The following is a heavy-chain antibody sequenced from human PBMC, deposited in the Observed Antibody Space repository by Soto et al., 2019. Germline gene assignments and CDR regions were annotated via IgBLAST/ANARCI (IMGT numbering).Heavy chain of an antibody. CDR3: ARGRYCSGGSCFFDY. V-gene: IGHV4-39*02. Sequence: PSETLSLTCTVSGGSISGSTYYWGWIRQPPGKGLEYVGSIFYNGRTYYNPSLKSRVTISVDTSKNQFSLKLNSVTAADTAVYYCARGRYCSGGSCFFDYWGQGTLVTVSS. D-gene: IGHD2-15*01. CDR1: GGSISGSTYY. J-gene: IGHJ4*02. CDR2: IFYNGRT.